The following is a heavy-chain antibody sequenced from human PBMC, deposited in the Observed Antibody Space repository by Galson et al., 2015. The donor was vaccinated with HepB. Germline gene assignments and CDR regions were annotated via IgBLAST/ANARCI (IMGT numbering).Heavy chain of an antibody. CDR2: IYWDDDK. CDR3: ARALRYYLDKTGYYKFDF. Sequence: PALVKPTQALAQTCTFSGFSLSTDGVGVAWIRQPPGKALEWLTIIYWDDDKRYSPSLKNRLTITKDTSKNQVVLTVTHMDPVDTGTYYCARALRYYLDKTGYYKFDFWGHGTLVTVSS. J-gene: IGHJ4*01. V-gene: IGHV2-5*02. D-gene: IGHD3-9*01. CDR1: GFSLSTDGVG.